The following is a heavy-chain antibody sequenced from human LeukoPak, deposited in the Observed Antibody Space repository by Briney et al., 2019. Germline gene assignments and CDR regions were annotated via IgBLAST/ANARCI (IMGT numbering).Heavy chain of an antibody. D-gene: IGHD2-15*01. V-gene: IGHV3-74*01. Sequence: GGSLRLSCAASGFXFSSYYIHWVRQAPGKGLVWVSRINSDGSSTSYADSVKGRFTISRDNAKNTLYLQMNSLRAEDTAVYYCARGSSVVALDWGQGTLVTVSS. CDR2: INSDGSST. CDR1: GFXFSSYY. CDR3: ARGSSVVALD. J-gene: IGHJ4*02.